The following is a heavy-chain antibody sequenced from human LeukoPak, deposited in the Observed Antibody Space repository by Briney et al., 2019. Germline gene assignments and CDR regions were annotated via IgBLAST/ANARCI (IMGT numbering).Heavy chain of an antibody. V-gene: IGHV4-39*07. Sequence: PSETLSLTCTVSGGSISSSSYYWGWIRQPPGKGLEWIGSIYYSGSTYYNPSLKSRVTISVDTSKNQFSLKLSSVTAADTAVYYCARGHSHVGYSYGGVTIDYWGQGTLVTVSS. CDR2: IYYSGST. D-gene: IGHD5-18*01. CDR1: GGSISSSSYY. CDR3: ARGHSHVGYSYGGVTIDY. J-gene: IGHJ4*02.